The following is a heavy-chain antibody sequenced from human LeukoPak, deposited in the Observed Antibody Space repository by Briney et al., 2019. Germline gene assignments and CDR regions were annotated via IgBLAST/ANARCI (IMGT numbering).Heavy chain of an antibody. CDR1: GGSFSGYY. D-gene: IGHD6-13*01. J-gene: IGHJ3*02. V-gene: IGHV4-34*01. CDR2: INHSGST. CDR3: ARDIGIADAFDI. Sequence: SETLSLTCAVYGGSFSGYYWSWIRQPPGKGLEWIGEINHSGSTNYNPSLKSRVTISVDRSKNQFSLKLSSVTAADTAVYYCARDIGIADAFDIWGQGTMVTVSS.